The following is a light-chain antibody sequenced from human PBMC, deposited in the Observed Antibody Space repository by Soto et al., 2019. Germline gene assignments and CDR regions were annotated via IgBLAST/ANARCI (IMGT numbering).Light chain of an antibody. CDR3: ISYTITSTLV. CDR2: EAV. J-gene: IGLJ2*01. V-gene: IGLV2-14*01. CDR1: SNDVGANNY. Sequence: QSALTQPASVSGSPGQSITISCTGTSNDVGANNYVSWYQRHPGKAPKILIYEAVNRPSGVSHRFSGSKSGNTASLTISGLQAEDEAEYFCISYTITSTLVFGGGTQLTVL.